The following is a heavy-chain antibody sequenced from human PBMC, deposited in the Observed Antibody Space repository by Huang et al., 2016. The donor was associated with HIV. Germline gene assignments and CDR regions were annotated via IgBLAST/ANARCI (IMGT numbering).Heavy chain of an antibody. D-gene: IGHD6-13*01. Sequence: EVQLVESGGGLVQPGGSLRLSCAASGFTFRNHWMHWVRPAPGNGLGLVARINSDGSNTSHADSVKGRFTISRDNAQKTVHLHMNSLRAEDTAVYFCAKNTSITAVDSDYYYYYMDVWGKGTTVTVS. CDR2: INSDGSNT. J-gene: IGHJ6*03. CDR1: GFTFRNHW. V-gene: IGHV3-74*01. CDR3: AKNTSITAVDSDYYYYYMDV.